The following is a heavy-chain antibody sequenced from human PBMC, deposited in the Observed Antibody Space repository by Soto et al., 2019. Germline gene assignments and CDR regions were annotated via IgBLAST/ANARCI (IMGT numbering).Heavy chain of an antibody. CDR1: GGSVSSGSYY. CDR3: ARGHSSGYYPLDY. V-gene: IGHV4-61*01. J-gene: IGHJ4*02. CDR2: IYYSGST. Sequence: SETLSLTCTVSGGSVSSGSYYWSWIRQPPGKGLEWIGYIYYSGSTNYNPSLKSRVTISVDTSKNQFSLKLSSVTAADTAVYYCARGHSSGYYPLDYWGQGTLVTVSS. D-gene: IGHD3-22*01.